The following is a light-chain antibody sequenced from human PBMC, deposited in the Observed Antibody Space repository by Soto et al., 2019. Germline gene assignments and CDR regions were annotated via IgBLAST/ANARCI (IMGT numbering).Light chain of an antibody. CDR3: QHRSSWPRT. J-gene: IGKJ3*01. V-gene: IGKV3-11*01. CDR2: DAF. CDR1: ESVGSS. Sequence: EIVLTQSPATLSLSPGDRATLSCRASESVGSSLAWYQQKPGQAHKLLVYDAFKRATGIPARFSGRGSGTDFTRTISSLEPEDVTVYSCQHRSSWPRTFGPGTKVDFK.